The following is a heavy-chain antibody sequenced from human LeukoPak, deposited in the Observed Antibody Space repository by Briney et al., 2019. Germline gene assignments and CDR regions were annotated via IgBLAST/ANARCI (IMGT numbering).Heavy chain of an antibody. Sequence: GGSLRLSCAASGFTFSSYTMTWVRQPPGKGLEWVSNIGTSSTTIYYADSVKGRFTISRDNAKNSLYLQMNSLRADDTAVYYCARFAAGGSYYYYMDVWGKGTTVTVSS. D-gene: IGHD6-25*01. CDR1: GFTFSSYT. CDR3: ARFAAGGSYYYYMDV. V-gene: IGHV3-48*01. J-gene: IGHJ6*03. CDR2: IGTSSTTI.